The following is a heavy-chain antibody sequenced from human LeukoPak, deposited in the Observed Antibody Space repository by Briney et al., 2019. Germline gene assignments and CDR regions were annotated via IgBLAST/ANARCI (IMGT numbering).Heavy chain of an antibody. D-gene: IGHD4-17*01. J-gene: IGHJ6*03. V-gene: IGHV3-30*02. CDR1: GFTFSSYG. CDR2: IRYDGSNK. Sequence: GGSLRLSCAASGFTFSSYGMHWVRQAPGKGLEWVAFIRYDGSNKYYADSVKGRFTISRDNSKNTLYLQMNSLRVEDTAVYYCARDYKTTVTTHDHYYMDVWGKGTTVTVS. CDR3: ARDYKTTVTTHDHYYMDV.